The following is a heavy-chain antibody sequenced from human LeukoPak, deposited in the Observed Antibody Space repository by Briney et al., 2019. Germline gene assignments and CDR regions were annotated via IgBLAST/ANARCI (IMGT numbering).Heavy chain of an antibody. Sequence: SETLSLTCTVSGGSISSYYWSWIRQPPGKGLEWIGYIYYSGSTNYNPSLKSRVTISVDTSKNQFSLKLSSVTAAGTAVYYCARGHYYDSSGYYYTLSLAFDYWGQGTLVTVSS. J-gene: IGHJ4*02. CDR1: GGSISSYY. V-gene: IGHV4-59*01. CDR3: ARGHYYDSSGYYYTLSLAFDY. D-gene: IGHD3-22*01. CDR2: IYYSGST.